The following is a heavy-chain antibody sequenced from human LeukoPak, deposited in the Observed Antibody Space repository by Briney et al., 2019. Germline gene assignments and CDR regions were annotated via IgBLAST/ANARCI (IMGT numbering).Heavy chain of an antibody. Sequence: ASVNVSCKASGYTFTHYYMHWVRQAPGQGLEWMGWINPNSGGANYAQKLQGRVTMTRDTSISTAYMEPSRLRSDDTAVCYCARVSTSYDFWKGYSPYYFDYWGQGTLVTVSS. CDR1: GYTFTHYY. V-gene: IGHV1-2*02. CDR3: ARVSTSYDFWKGYSPYYFDY. J-gene: IGHJ4*02. D-gene: IGHD3-3*01. CDR2: INPNSGGA.